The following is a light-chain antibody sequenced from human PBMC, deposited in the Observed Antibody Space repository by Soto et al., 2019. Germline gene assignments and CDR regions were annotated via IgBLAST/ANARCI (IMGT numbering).Light chain of an antibody. V-gene: IGLV1-40*01. CDR1: SSNIGAGYD. CDR2: VNS. CDR3: QSYDSTLSARYV. Sequence: QSVLTQPPSVSGAPGQRVTISCTGTSSNIGAGYDVHWYQQVPGTSPKLLIFVNSNRPSGVPDRFSGSKSGTSASLAITGLQAEDEADYYCQSYDSTLSARYVFGTGTKLTVL. J-gene: IGLJ1*01.